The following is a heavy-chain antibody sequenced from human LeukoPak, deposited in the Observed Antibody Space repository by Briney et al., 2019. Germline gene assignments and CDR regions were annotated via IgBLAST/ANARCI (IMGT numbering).Heavy chain of an antibody. V-gene: IGHV3-9*01. CDR2: ISWNSGSI. CDR3: AKDGDFWSGYDV. D-gene: IGHD3-3*01. Sequence: GGSLRLSCAASGFTFDDYAMHWVRQAPGKGLEWVSGISWNSGSIGYADSVKGRFTISRDNAKNSLYLQMNSLRAEDTALYYCAKDGDFWSGYDVWGQGTPVTVSS. J-gene: IGHJ4*02. CDR1: GFTFDDYA.